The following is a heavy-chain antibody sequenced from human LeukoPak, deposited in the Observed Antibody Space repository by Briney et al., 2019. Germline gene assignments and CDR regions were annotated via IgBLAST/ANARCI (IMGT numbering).Heavy chain of an antibody. CDR1: GFTFSSYW. CDR3: ARSVSQDPYYYDSSGPLFDY. J-gene: IGHJ4*02. D-gene: IGHD3-22*01. CDR2: IKQDGSEK. V-gene: IGHV3-7*01. Sequence: GGSLRLSCAASGFTFSSYWMSWVRQAPGKGLEWVANIKQDGSEKYYVDSVKGRFTISRDNAKNSLYLQMNSLRAEDTAVYYCARSVSQDPYYYDSSGPLFDYWGQGTLVTVSS.